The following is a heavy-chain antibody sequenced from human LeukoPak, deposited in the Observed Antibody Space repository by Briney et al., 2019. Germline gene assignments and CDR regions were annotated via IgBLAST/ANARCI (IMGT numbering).Heavy chain of an antibody. J-gene: IGHJ5*02. CDR1: GGSFSGYY. CDR2: INHSGST. Sequence: LETLSLTCAVYGGSFSGYYWSWIRQPPGKGLEWIGEINHSGSTNYNPSLKSRVTISVDTSKNQFSLKLSSVTAADTAVYYCARGYWFDPWGQGTLVTVSS. V-gene: IGHV4-34*01. CDR3: ARGYWFDP.